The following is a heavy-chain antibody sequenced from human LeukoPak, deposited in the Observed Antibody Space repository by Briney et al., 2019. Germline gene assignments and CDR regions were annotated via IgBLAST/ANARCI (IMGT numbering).Heavy chain of an antibody. CDR2: ISAYNGNT. V-gene: IGHV1-18*01. D-gene: IGHD2-8*01. CDR1: GGTFSSYT. J-gene: IGHJ3*02. CDR3: ARDGYCTNGVCSSDAFDI. Sequence: GASVKVSCKASGGTFSSYTISWVRQATGQGLEWMGWISAYNGNTNYAQKLQGRVTMTTDTSTSTAYMELRSLRSDDTAVYYCARDGYCTNGVCSSDAFDIWGQGTMVTVSS.